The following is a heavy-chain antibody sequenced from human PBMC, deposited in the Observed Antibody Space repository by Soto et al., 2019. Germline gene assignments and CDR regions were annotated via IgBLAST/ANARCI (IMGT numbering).Heavy chain of an antibody. J-gene: IGHJ6*02. CDR2: ISYSGSNK. Sequence: QVQLVESGGGVVQPGRSLRLSCATSGFTFSSYAMHWVRQAPGKGLEWVAVISYSGSNKAYVDSVKGRFTTSRDNSKNRLYIQLNGLRAGDSAVYSGVSGAREDIAVVVGARPGDYGLDVWGHGTTVIV. V-gene: IGHV3-30-3*01. D-gene: IGHD2-21*01. CDR3: VSGAREDIAVVVGARPGDYGLDV. CDR1: GFTFSSYA.